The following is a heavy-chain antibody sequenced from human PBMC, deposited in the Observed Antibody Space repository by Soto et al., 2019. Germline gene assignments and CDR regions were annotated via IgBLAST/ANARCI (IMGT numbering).Heavy chain of an antibody. CDR1: GGTFSSYA. Sequence: SVKVSCKASGGTFSSYAISWVRQAPGQGLEWMGGIILIFGTANYAQKFQGRVTITADESTSTAYMELSSLRSEDTAVYYCAIQGGYSYGYDYWGQGTLVTVSS. CDR3: AIQGGYSYGYDY. CDR2: IILIFGTA. V-gene: IGHV1-69*13. D-gene: IGHD5-18*01. J-gene: IGHJ4*02.